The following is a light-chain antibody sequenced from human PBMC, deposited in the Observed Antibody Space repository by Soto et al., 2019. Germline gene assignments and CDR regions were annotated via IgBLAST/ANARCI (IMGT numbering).Light chain of an antibody. V-gene: IGKV1-12*01. Sequence: DIQLTQSPSSLSASVGDRVTITCRASQGVSKWLAWYQQKPGKAPILLIHGASSLQSGVPSSFSGSGSGTDFTLTITSLQPEDIATYYCQQANSFPLTFGQGTRLEIK. CDR2: GAS. J-gene: IGKJ5*01. CDR3: QQANSFPLT. CDR1: QGVSKW.